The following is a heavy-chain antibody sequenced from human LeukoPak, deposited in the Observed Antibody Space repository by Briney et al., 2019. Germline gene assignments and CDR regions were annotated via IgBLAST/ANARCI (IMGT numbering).Heavy chain of an antibody. CDR1: GYTLTELS. V-gene: IGHV1-24*01. D-gene: IGHD6-13*01. J-gene: IGHJ6*02. CDR3: ATDQESSSWYYGMDV. Sequence: ASVKVSCKVSGYTLTELSMHWVQQAPGKGLEWMGGFDPEDGETIYAQKFQGRVTMTEDTSTDTAYMELSSLRSEDTAVYYCATDQESSSWYYGMDVWGQGTTVTVSS. CDR2: FDPEDGET.